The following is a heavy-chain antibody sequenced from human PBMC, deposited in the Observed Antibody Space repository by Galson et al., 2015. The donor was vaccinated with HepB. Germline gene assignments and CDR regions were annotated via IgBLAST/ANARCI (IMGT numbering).Heavy chain of an antibody. CDR3: ARSPGLNSAYPYFDY. CDR2: ISYDGSNK. CDR1: GFTFSNYG. Sequence: SLRLSCAASGFTFSNYGLHWVRQAPGKGLEWVAVISYDGSNKYYADSVKGRFTISRDNSKNTLYLQMNSLRAEDTAVYYCARSPGLNSAYPYFDYWGRGTLVTVSS. V-gene: IGHV3-30*03. D-gene: IGHD2/OR15-2a*01. J-gene: IGHJ4*02.